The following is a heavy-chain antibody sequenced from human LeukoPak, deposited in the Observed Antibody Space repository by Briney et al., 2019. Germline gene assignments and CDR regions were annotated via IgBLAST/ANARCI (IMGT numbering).Heavy chain of an antibody. D-gene: IGHD5-12*01. CDR3: AKGAYDYIEMGYFDY. CDR2: IIGSSGDT. V-gene: IGHV3-23*01. Sequence: PGGSLRLSCAASGFSLTNFAMSWVRQAPGKGLEWLSLIIGSSGDTFYADSVKGRFTITRDNSKNGLYLQMNSLRAEDTALYYCAKGAYDYIEMGYFDYWGQGTLVTVSS. J-gene: IGHJ4*02. CDR1: GFSLTNFA.